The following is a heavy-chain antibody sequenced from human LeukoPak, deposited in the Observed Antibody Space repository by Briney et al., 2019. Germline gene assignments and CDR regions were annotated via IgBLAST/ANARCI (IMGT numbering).Heavy chain of an antibody. Sequence: GGSLRLSXAASGFTFSSYAMSWVRQAPGKGLEWVSAISGSGGSTYYADSVKGRFTISRDNSKNTLYLQMNSLRAEDTAVYYCAKDMKVVPAAFDYWGQGTLVTVSS. CDR2: ISGSGGST. CDR3: AKDMKVVPAAFDY. D-gene: IGHD2-2*01. V-gene: IGHV3-23*01. J-gene: IGHJ4*02. CDR1: GFTFSSYA.